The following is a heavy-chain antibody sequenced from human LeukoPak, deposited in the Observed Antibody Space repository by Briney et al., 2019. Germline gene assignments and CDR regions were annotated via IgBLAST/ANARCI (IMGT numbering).Heavy chain of an antibody. CDR3: ARALPKYYYDRYFDY. Sequence: SETLSLTCAVYGGSFSGYYWSWIRQPSGKGLEWIGEINHSGSTNYNPSLKSRVTISVDTSKNQFSLKLSSVTAADTAVYYCARALPKYYYDRYFDYWGQGTLVTVSS. CDR2: INHSGST. V-gene: IGHV4-34*01. CDR1: GGSFSGYY. J-gene: IGHJ4*02. D-gene: IGHD3-22*01.